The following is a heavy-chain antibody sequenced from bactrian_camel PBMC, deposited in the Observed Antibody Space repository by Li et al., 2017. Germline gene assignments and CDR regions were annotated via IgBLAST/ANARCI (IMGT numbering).Heavy chain of an antibody. J-gene: IGHJ4*01. CDR2: LDSDGTT. D-gene: IGHD2*01. CDR3: TSSKDQTYCGLSLSPTY. CDR1: MFTYSRLC. V-gene: IGHV3S67*01. Sequence: VQLVESGGGSVQHGGSLRLSCSASMFTYSRLCMAWFRQTPGKEREVVASLDSDGTTEYADSVKGRFTISQGNAENTLHLQMNSLKPEDTAKYYCTSSKDQTYCGLSLSPTYWGQGTQVTVS.